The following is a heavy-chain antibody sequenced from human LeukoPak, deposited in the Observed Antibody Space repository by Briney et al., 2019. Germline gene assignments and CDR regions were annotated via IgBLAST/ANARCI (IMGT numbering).Heavy chain of an antibody. J-gene: IGHJ2*01. V-gene: IGHV4-59*01. CDR2: IYYSGRT. D-gene: IGHD3-9*01. CDR3: ARSGILTGPKWGGWYFDL. Sequence: PSETLSLTCTVSGGSISSYYWSWVRQPPGKGPEWIGHIYYSGRTNYNPSLKSRVTISVDTSKNQFSLKLSSVTAADTAVYYCARSGILTGPKWGGWYFDLWGRGTLVTVSS. CDR1: GGSISSYY.